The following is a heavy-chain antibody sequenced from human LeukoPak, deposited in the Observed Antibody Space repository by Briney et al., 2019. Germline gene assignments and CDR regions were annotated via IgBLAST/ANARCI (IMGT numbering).Heavy chain of an antibody. CDR3: VRDVWGDRDSYFDY. CDR1: GFSFSSYW. J-gene: IGHJ4*02. Sequence: GGSLRLSCAASGFSFSSYWMHWVRQGPGKGLVWVSRINSDGRGTSYADSVKGRFTMSRDNAKNTLYLQMNSLRAEDTAVYYCVRDVWGDRDSYFDYWGQGTLVTVSS. V-gene: IGHV3-74*01. D-gene: IGHD2-21*01. CDR2: INSDGRGT.